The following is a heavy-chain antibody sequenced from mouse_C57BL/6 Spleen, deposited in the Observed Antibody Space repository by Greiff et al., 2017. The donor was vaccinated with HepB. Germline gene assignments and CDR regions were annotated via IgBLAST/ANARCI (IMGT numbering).Heavy chain of an antibody. CDR2: IDPETGGT. Sequence: VKLQQSGAELVRPGASVTLSCKASGYTFTDYEMHWVKQTPVHGLEWIGAIDPETGGTAYNQKFKGKAILTADKSSSTAYMELRSLTSEDSAVYYCTRELWLVDYWGQGTSVTVSS. V-gene: IGHV1-15*01. J-gene: IGHJ4*01. CDR1: GYTFTDYE. CDR3: TRELWLVDY. D-gene: IGHD2-2*01.